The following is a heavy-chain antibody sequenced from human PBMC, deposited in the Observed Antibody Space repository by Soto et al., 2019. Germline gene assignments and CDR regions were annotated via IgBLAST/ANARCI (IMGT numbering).Heavy chain of an antibody. CDR1: GGTLSRSA. CDR3: GTGSSWTKVES. J-gene: IGHJ4*02. D-gene: IGHD6-13*01. CDR2: IIPIFGPA. Sequence: QVQLVQSGAEVKKPRSSVKVSCKASGGTLSRSAISWVRQAPGQGLEWMRGIIPIFGPAIYAQKFRGRVSIIADESTRTAYMEMSSLRSEDTAVYYCGTGSSWTKVESWGQGTLVTVSS. V-gene: IGHV1-69*01.